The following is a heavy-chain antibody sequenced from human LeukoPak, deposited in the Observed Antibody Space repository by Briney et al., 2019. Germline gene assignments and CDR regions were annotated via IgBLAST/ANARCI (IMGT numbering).Heavy chain of an antibody. J-gene: IGHJ6*02. D-gene: IGHD3-10*01. CDR3: ASSEAVYYGSGSYYWYYYGMDV. CDR1: GGSFSGYY. CDR2: INHSGST. Sequence: SETLSLTCAVYGGSFSGYYWSWIRQPPGKGLEWIGEINHSGSTNYNPSLKSRVTISVDTSKNQFSLKLSSVTAADTAVYYCASSEAVYYGSGSYYWYYYGMDVWGQGTTVTVSS. V-gene: IGHV4-34*01.